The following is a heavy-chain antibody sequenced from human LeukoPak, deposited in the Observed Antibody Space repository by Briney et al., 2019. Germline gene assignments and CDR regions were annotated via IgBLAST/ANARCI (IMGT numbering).Heavy chain of an antibody. D-gene: IGHD6-19*01. CDR2: ISWDGDTN. CDR1: GFVFEDYG. Sequence: GGSLRLSCAASGFVFEDYGMHWVRQAPGKGLEWVSLISWDGDTNDYADSVKGRFTISRDNSKNSLYLQMNSLRNEDSALYYCAKSDSVAGTYYYYMGVWGKGTTVTVSS. J-gene: IGHJ6*03. CDR3: AKSDSVAGTYYYYMGV. V-gene: IGHV3-43D*03.